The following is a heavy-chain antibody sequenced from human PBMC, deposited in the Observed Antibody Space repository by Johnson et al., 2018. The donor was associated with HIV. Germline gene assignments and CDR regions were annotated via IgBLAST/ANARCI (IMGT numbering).Heavy chain of an antibody. CDR2: ICTAGST. CDR3: AKHGYGGNVFDAFDI. CDR1: GYSFRNSA. J-gene: IGHJ3*02. V-gene: IGHV3-23*04. Sequence: VQLVESGVGVVQPGRSLRLSCVASGYSFRNSAMHWVRHPTRNSLEWFSTICTAGSTYSADSVQGRFTISRDKSTNTLYLQMNSLRAEDTAVYYCAKHGYGGNVFDAFDIWGQGTMVTVSS. D-gene: IGHD4-23*01.